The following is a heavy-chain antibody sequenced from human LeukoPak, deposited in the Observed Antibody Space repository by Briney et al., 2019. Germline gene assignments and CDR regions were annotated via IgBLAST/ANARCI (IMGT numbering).Heavy chain of an antibody. D-gene: IGHD2-2*02. CDR2: IYYSGST. CDR1: GGSISSGGYY. CDR3: ARGHCSSTSCYTFDY. V-gene: IGHV4-31*03. Sequence: SQTLSLTCTVSGGSISSGGYYWSWIRQHPGKGLEWIGYIYYSGSTYYNPSLKSRVTISVDTSKNQFSLKLSSVTAADTAVYYCARGHCSSTSCYTFDYWGQGTLVTVSS. J-gene: IGHJ4*02.